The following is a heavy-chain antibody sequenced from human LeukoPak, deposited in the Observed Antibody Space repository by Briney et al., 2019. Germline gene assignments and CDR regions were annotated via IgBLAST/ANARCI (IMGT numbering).Heavy chain of an antibody. CDR3: ARLDCSADACYNY. V-gene: IGHV4-59*08. Sequence: SETLSLTCNVSGDSISSDYWSRIRQPPGKGLEWIGYINYSGRSSYNPALKSRVTISVDTSSNQVSLKLRSVTAADTAVYYCARLDCSADACYNYWGLGSLFTVSS. CDR1: GDSISSDY. CDR2: INYSGRS. J-gene: IGHJ4*02. D-gene: IGHD2-15*01.